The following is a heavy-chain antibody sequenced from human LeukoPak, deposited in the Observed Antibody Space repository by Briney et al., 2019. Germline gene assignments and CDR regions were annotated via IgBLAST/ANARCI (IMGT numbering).Heavy chain of an antibody. D-gene: IGHD6-19*01. V-gene: IGHV3-74*01. Sequence: PGGSLRLSCTASGFTFSSYGMNWVRQAPGKGLVWVSHINSDGSSTSYADSVKGRFTISRDNAKNTLYLQTNSLRAEDTAVYYCARGVAGTWYFDLWGRGTLVTVSS. CDR2: INSDGSST. CDR3: ARGVAGTWYFDL. CDR1: GFTFSSYG. J-gene: IGHJ2*01.